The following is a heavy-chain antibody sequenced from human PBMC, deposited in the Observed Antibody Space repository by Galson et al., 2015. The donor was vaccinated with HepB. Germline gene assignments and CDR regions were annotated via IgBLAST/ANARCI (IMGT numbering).Heavy chain of an antibody. J-gene: IGHJ6*02. CDR1: GGSFSGYY. V-gene: IGHV4-34*01. Sequence: SETLSLTCAVYGGSFSGYYWSWIRQPPGKGLEWIGEINHSGSTNYNPSLKSRVTISVDTSKNQFSLKLSSVTAADTAVYYCARGRGSIAARSYYGMDVWGQGTTVTVSS. D-gene: IGHD6-6*01. CDR2: INHSGST. CDR3: ARGRGSIAARSYYGMDV.